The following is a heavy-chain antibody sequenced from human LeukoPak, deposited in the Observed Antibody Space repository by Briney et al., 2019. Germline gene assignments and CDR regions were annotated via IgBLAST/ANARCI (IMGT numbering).Heavy chain of an antibody. V-gene: IGHV3-30*18. CDR3: AKDQESSGWDY. CDR2: ISYDGSNK. CDR1: GFTFSSYG. Sequence: GRSLRLSCAASGFTFSSYGMHWVRQAPGKGLEWVAVISYDGSNKYYADSVKGRFAISRDNSKNTLYLQMNSLRAEDTAVYYWAKDQESSGWDYWGQGTLVTVSS. J-gene: IGHJ4*02. D-gene: IGHD6-19*01.